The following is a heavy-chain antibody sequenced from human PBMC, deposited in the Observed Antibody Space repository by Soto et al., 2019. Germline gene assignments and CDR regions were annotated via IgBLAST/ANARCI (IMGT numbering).Heavy chain of an antibody. J-gene: IGHJ3*02. D-gene: IGHD4-17*01. CDR3: ARGGGPSWGHITTVTPGAFDI. CDR1: GGSFSISSYY. V-gene: IGHV4-39*07. CDR2: INHSGST. Sequence: SETLSLTCTVSGGSFSISSYYWSWIRQPPGKGLEWIGEINHSGSTNYNPSLKSRVTISVDTSKNQFSLKLSSVTAADTAVYYCARGGGPSWGHITTVTPGAFDIWGQGTMVTVSS.